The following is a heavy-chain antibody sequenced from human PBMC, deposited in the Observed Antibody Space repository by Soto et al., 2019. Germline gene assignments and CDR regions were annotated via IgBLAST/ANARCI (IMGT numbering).Heavy chain of an antibody. J-gene: IGHJ5*02. CDR1: GFPISTYW. CDR2: INSDGSIT. Sequence: GFQSLSCSASGFPISTYWMHWVRQGPGKGLVWVARINSDGSITNSANSVKGRFTISRDNAKNTLYLQMNSLRAEDTAVYYGVRDHCSTATCYTVWVDPWGQGTQVT. D-gene: IGHD2-2*02. CDR3: VRDHCSTATCYTVWVDP. V-gene: IGHV3-74*01.